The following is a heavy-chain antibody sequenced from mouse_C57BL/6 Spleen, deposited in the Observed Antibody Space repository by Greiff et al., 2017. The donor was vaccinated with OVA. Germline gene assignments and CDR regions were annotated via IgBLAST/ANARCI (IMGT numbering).Heavy chain of an antibody. CDR3: ARWKTTVYAMDY. Sequence: VQLQQPGAELVKPGASVKLSCKASGYTFTSYWMHWVKQRPGQGLEWIGMIHPNSGSTNYNEKFKSKATLTVDKSSSTAYMQLSSLTSEDSAVYYCARWKTTVYAMDYWGQGTSVTVSS. V-gene: IGHV1-64*01. D-gene: IGHD1-1*01. J-gene: IGHJ4*01. CDR2: IHPNSGST. CDR1: GYTFTSYW.